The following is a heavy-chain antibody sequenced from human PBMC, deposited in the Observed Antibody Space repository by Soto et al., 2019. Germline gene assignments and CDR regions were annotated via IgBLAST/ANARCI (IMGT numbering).Heavy chain of an antibody. J-gene: IGHJ4*02. CDR1: GGPISSYY. CDR3: ARGVTYYYDSSGYFDY. D-gene: IGHD3-22*01. CDR2: IYYSGST. Sequence: PSETLSLTCTVSGGPISSYYWSWIRQPPGKGLEWIGYIYYSGSTNYNPSLKSRVTISVDTSKNQFSLKLSSVTAADTAVYYCARGVTYYYDSSGYFDYWGQGTLVTVSS. V-gene: IGHV4-59*01.